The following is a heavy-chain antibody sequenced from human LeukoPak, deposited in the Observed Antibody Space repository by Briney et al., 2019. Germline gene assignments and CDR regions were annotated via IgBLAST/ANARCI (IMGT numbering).Heavy chain of an antibody. CDR3: ASSNDFWSGFHYYYYMDV. J-gene: IGHJ6*03. Sequence: PSQTLSLTCAVSGGSISSGGYSWSWIRQPPGKGLEWIGYIYYSGSTYYNPSLKSRVTISVDTSKNQFSLKLSSVTAADTAVYYCASSNDFWSGFHYYYYMDVWGKGTTVTISS. D-gene: IGHD3-3*01. CDR1: GGSISSGGYS. V-gene: IGHV4-30-4*07. CDR2: IYYSGST.